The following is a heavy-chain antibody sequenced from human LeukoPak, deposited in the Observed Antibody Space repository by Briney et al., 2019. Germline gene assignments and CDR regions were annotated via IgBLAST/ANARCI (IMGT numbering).Heavy chain of an antibody. CDR3: AKLVEKGYYYYYYYMDV. V-gene: IGHV3-23*01. CDR2: ISGSGGST. CDR1: GFTFSSYA. D-gene: IGHD2-15*01. Sequence: TGGSLRLSCAASGFTFSSYAMSWVRQAPGKGLEWVSAISGSGGSTYYADSVKGRFTISRDNSKNTLYLQMNSLRAEDTAVYYCAKLVEKGYYYYYYYMDVWGKGTTVTVSS. J-gene: IGHJ6*03.